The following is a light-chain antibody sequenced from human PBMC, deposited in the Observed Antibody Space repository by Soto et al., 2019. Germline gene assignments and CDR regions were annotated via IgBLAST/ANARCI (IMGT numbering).Light chain of an antibody. CDR3: QGYNSYSGT. V-gene: IGKV1-5*01. CDR1: QSLGIW. J-gene: IGKJ1*01. CDR2: DAS. Sequence: DIQMTQSPSTLSASVGDRVTITCRASQSLGIWLAWHQQKPGKAPKLLIYDASTLKSGVPSRFSGSGSGTKFTLTISSLQPDDFATYYCQGYNSYSGTLGQGTKVDIK.